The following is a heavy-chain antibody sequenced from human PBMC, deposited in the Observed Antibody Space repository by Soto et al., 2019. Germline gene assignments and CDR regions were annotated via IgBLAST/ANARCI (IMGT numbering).Heavy chain of an antibody. D-gene: IGHD1-26*01. J-gene: IGHJ3*02. V-gene: IGHV1-69*01. CDR1: GGTFSSYA. Sequence: QVQLVQSGAEVKKPGSSVKVSCKASGGTFSSYAISWVRQAPGQGLEWMGGIIPIFGTANYAQKFQGRVTITADESTSTAYMELSSLRSEDTAVYYCAREFPRERPRGYDAFDIWGQGTMVTVSS. CDR2: IIPIFGTA. CDR3: AREFPRERPRGYDAFDI.